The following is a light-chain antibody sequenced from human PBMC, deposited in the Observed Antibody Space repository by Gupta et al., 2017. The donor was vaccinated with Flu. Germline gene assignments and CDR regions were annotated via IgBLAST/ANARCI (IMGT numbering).Light chain of an antibody. V-gene: IGLV3-21*02. J-gene: IGLJ2*01. CDR2: DDF. CDR3: QVWDSGSDLVI. CDR1: KIGSKS. Sequence: GGNKIGSKSVHWYQQKPGQAPVLVVYDDFDRPSGFPERFSGSNSGNTATLTISRVDAGDEADYYCQVWDSGSDLVIFGAGTKLTVL.